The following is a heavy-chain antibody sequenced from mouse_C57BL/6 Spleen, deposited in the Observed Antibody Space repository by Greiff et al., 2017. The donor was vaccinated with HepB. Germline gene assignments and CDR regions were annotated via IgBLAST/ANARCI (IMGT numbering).Heavy chain of an antibody. CDR2: IYPGSGST. CDR3: ARRGVYDDGDFDY. V-gene: IGHV1-55*01. D-gene: IGHD2-12*01. CDR1: GYTFTSYW. Sequence: QVQLQQPGAELVKPGASVKMSCKASGYTFTSYWITWVKQRPGQGLEWIGDIYPGSGSTNYNEKFKSKATLTVDTSPSTAYMQLSSRTSEDSAVYYCARRGVYDDGDFDYWGQGTTLTVSS. J-gene: IGHJ2*01.